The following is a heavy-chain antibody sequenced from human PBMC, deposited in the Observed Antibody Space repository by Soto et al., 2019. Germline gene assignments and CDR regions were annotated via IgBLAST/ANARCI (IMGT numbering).Heavy chain of an antibody. CDR2: IWYDGSNK. CDR1: GFPFSTYG. J-gene: IGHJ4*02. V-gene: IGHV3-33*01. D-gene: IGHD5-12*01. CDR3: ARPGGYDGLYFFDY. Sequence: GGSLRLSCAASGFPFSTYGMHWVRQAPGKGLEWVAVIWYDGSNKYYADSVKGRFTISRDNSKNTLYLQMNSLRAEDTAVYYCARPGGYDGLYFFDYWGQGTLVTVSS.